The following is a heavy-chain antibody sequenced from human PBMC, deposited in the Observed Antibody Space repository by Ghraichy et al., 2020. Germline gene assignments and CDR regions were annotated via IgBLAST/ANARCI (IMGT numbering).Heavy chain of an antibody. V-gene: IGHV3-15*01. J-gene: IGHJ3*02. CDR1: GFTFSNAW. CDR3: TTYPVTRGAFDI. CDR2: IKSETDGGTT. D-gene: IGHD2-15*01. Sequence: GESLKISCAASGFTFSNAWMSWVRQAPGKGLEWVGRIKSETDGGTTDYAAPVKGRFTISRDDSKNTLYLQMNSLKTEDTAVYYCTTYPVTRGAFDIWGQGTMVTVSS.